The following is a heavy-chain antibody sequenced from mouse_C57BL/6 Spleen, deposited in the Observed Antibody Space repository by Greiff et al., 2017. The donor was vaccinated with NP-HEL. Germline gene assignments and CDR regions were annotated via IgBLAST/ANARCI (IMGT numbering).Heavy chain of an antibody. CDR1: GYTFTDYY. CDR3: APFAY. V-gene: IGHV1-26*01. CDR2: INPNNGGT. J-gene: IGHJ3*01. Sequence: VHVKQSGPELVKPGASVKISCKASGYTFTDYYMNWVKQSHGKSLEWIGDINPNNGGTSYNQKFKGKATLTVDKSSSTAYMELRSLTSEDSAVYYCAPFAYWGQGTLVTVSA.